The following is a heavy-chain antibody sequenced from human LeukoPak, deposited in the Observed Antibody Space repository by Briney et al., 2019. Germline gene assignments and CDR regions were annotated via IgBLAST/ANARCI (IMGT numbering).Heavy chain of an antibody. D-gene: IGHD6-19*01. CDR3: ARAQLATIAVAAIDY. Sequence: SETLSLTCAVYGGSFSGYYWSWIRQPPGKGLEWIGEINHSGSTNYNPSLKSRVTISVDTSKSQFSLKLSSVTAADTAVYYCARAQLATIAVAAIDYWGQGTLVTVSS. CDR1: GGSFSGYY. CDR2: INHSGST. J-gene: IGHJ4*02. V-gene: IGHV4-34*01.